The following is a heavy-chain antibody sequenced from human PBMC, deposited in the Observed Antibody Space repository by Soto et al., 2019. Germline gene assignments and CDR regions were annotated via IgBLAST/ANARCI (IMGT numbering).Heavy chain of an antibody. D-gene: IGHD4-17*01. CDR1: GFIFSNSA. V-gene: IGHV3-23*01. CDR3: AKHDYGDYDFDY. Sequence: SLRLSCAASGFIFSNSAMSWVRQAPGKGLEWVSAVSRNGGSTYYADSVKGRFTISRDNSKDTLYLQMNSLRAEDTAEYYCAKHDYGDYDFDYWGQGTLVTVSS. J-gene: IGHJ4*02. CDR2: VSRNGGST.